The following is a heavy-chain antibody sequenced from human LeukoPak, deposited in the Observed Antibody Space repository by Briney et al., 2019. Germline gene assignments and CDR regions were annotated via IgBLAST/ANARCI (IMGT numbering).Heavy chain of an antibody. CDR1: GFTFSSYA. J-gene: IGHJ4*02. D-gene: IGHD3-3*01. V-gene: IGHV3-23*01. Sequence: GGSLRLSCAASGFTFSSYAMSWVRQAPGKGLEWVSAISGSGGSTYYADSVKGRFTISRDNSKNTLYLQMNSLRAEDTAVYYCAKDPRPAPRITIFGVVNIGVLGDYWGQGTLVTVS. CDR2: ISGSGGST. CDR3: AKDPRPAPRITIFGVVNIGVLGDY.